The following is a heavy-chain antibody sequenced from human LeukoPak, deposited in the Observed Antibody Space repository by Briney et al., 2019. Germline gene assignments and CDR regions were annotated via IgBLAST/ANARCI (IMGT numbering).Heavy chain of an antibody. CDR2: ISSSSSYL. J-gene: IGHJ6*03. D-gene: IGHD3-9*01. Sequence: NPGGSLRLSCAASGFTFSSYSMNWVRQAPGKGLEWVSSISSSSSYLYYADSVKGRFTISRANAKNSLYLEMNSLRAEDTAVYYCARGADYDILTGYMDVWGKGTTVTVSS. CDR3: ARGADYDILTGYMDV. V-gene: IGHV3-21*01. CDR1: GFTFSSYS.